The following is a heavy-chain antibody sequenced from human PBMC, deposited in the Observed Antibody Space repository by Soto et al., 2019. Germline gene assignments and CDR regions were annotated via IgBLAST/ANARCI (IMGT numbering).Heavy chain of an antibody. CDR1: GASISNSAYY. CDR3: VTFDFSSTYYDH. V-gene: IGHV4-39*01. Sequence: SETLSLTCTVSGASISNSAYYWGWIRQPPGKGLEWIGTISYRGSTFYKPSLKSQVTISVDTIKNQFSPKLDSVTVADTAVYYCVTFDFSSTYYDHWGQGTLVTVSS. D-gene: IGHD6-13*01. CDR2: ISYRGST. J-gene: IGHJ4*02.